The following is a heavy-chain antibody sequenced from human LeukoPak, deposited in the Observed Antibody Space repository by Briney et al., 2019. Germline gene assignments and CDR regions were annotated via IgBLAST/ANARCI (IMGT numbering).Heavy chain of an antibody. V-gene: IGHV3-30*18. CDR3: AKDSPYAYYGSGSYWDY. CDR1: GFTFSRYG. D-gene: IGHD3-10*01. J-gene: IGHJ4*02. Sequence: GGSVRLSCAASGFTFSRYGIHWVRQAPGKGLEWVAVISYDGGIKYYADSVKGRFTISRDNSKNTLYLEMNSLGAEDTAVYYCAKDSPYAYYGSGSYWDYWGQGTLVTVSS. CDR2: ISYDGGIK.